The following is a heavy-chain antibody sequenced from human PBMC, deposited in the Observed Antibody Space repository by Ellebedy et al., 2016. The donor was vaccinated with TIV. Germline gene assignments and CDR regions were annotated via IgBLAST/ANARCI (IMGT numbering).Heavy chain of an antibody. CDR1: GFTFSSYS. CDR2: ISSSSSYI. V-gene: IGHV3-21*01. J-gene: IGHJ4*02. Sequence: PGGSLRLSCAASGFTFSSYSMNWVRQAPGKGLEWVSSISSSSSYIYYADSVKGRFTISRDNAKNSLYLQMNSLRAEDTAVYYCARDPPYVDTAMVSISDYWGQGTLVTVSS. CDR3: ARDPPYVDTAMVSISDY. D-gene: IGHD5-18*01.